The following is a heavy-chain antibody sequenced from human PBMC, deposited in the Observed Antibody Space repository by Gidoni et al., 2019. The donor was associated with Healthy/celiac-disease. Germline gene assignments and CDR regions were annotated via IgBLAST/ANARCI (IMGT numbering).Heavy chain of an antibody. J-gene: IGHJ6*02. Sequence: QVQLPQWGAGLLKPSETLSPTCAVYGGSFSGYYWSWIRQPPGKGLEWIGEINHSGSTNYNPSLKSRVTISVDTSKNQFSLKLSSVTAADTAVYYCASLGVTPDYYGMDVWGQGTTVTVSS. V-gene: IGHV4-34*01. D-gene: IGHD2-21*02. CDR3: ASLGVTPDYYGMDV. CDR1: GGSFSGYY. CDR2: INHSGST.